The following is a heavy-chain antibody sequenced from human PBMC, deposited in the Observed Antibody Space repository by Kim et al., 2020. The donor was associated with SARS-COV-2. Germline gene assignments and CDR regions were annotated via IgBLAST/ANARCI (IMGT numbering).Heavy chain of an antibody. CDR3: ASGRDDTVTTYDAFDI. J-gene: IGHJ3*02. D-gene: IGHD4-17*01. Sequence: SVKGRFTISRDNAKNSLYLQMNSLRAEDTAVYYCASGRDDTVTTYDAFDIWGQGTMVTVSS. V-gene: IGHV3-11*01.